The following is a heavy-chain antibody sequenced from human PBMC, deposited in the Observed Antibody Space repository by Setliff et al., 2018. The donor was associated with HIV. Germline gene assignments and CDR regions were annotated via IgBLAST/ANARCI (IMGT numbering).Heavy chain of an antibody. Sequence: GGSLRLSCAASGFSVSDSYMRWVRQAPGKGLGWVSVIYSDGSTYYADSVKGRFTVSRDTSKNTLFLQMNSLRDDDTALYYCARGHYGEWGQGTLVTVSS. CDR1: GFSVSDSY. D-gene: IGHD4-17*01. V-gene: IGHV3-53*01. J-gene: IGHJ4*02. CDR2: IYSDGST. CDR3: ARGHYGE.